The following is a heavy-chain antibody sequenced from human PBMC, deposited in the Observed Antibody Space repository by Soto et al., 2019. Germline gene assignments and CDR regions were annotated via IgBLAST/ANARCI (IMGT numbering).Heavy chain of an antibody. CDR2: IRSKANSYAT. Sequence: XGSLRLSCASSGFTFSGSAMHWVRQASGKGLEWVGRIRSKANSYATAYAASVKGRFTISRDDSKNTAYLQMNSLKTEDTAVYYCTRPVSYYYDSNGYFAITEGMDVWGQGTTVTVSS. J-gene: IGHJ6*01. CDR3: TRPVSYYYDSNGYFAITEGMDV. V-gene: IGHV3-73*01. CDR1: GFTFSGSA. D-gene: IGHD3-22*01.